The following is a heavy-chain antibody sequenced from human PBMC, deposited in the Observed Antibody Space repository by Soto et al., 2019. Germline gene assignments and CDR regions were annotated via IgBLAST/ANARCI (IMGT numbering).Heavy chain of an antibody. J-gene: IGHJ6*03. CDR3: ARVVYDYIWGSYRTDYYYYMDV. Sequence: AASVKVSCKASGYTFTSYGISWVRQAPGQGLEWMGWISAYNGNTNYAQKLQGRVTMTTDTSTSTAYMELRSLRSDDTAVYYCARVVYDYIWGSYRTDYYYYMDVWGKGTTVTVSS. CDR2: ISAYNGNT. V-gene: IGHV1-18*01. D-gene: IGHD3-16*02. CDR1: GYTFTSYG.